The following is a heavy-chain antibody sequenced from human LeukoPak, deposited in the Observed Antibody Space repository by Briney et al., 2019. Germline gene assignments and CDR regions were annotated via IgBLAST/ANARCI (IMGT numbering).Heavy chain of an antibody. Sequence: PGGSLRLSCAASGFTFSSYWMSWVRQAPGKGLEWVANIKQDGSEKYYVDSVKGRFTISRDNAKNSLYLQMNSLRAEDTAVYYCARTMVRGALYYFDYWGQGTLVTVSS. J-gene: IGHJ4*02. CDR2: IKQDGSEK. CDR1: GFTFSSYW. V-gene: IGHV3-7*01. D-gene: IGHD3-10*01. CDR3: ARTMVRGALYYFDY.